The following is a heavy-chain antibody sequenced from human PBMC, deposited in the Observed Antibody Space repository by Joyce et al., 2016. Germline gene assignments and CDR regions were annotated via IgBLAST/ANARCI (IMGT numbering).Heavy chain of an antibody. CDR3: ARGVSSMQVWLLFDF. D-gene: IGHD5-12*01. J-gene: IGHJ4*02. CDR2: ISYDGRKE. V-gene: IGHV3-30*04. Sequence: ESGGGVVQPGRSLRLSCSASGFTFSSYAMYWIRQAPGKGLEWLAVISYDGRKEHYADSVKGRLTISRDNSKSTVYLQMNSLTPEDTAVYYCARGVSSMQVWLLFDFWGQGTLATVSS. CDR1: GFTFSSYA.